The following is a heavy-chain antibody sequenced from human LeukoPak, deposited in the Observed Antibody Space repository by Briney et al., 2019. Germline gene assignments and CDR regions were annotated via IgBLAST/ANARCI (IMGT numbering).Heavy chain of an antibody. V-gene: IGHV4-34*01. CDR1: GGSFSDYS. CDR3: AREGYSGYGEIGY. CDR2: INHSGST. J-gene: IGHJ4*02. D-gene: IGHD5-12*01. Sequence: TSETLSLTCAVYGGSFSDYSWSWIRQPPGKGLEWIGEINHSGSTNYNPSLKSRVTISVDKSKNQFSLKLSSVTAADTAVYYCAREGYSGYGEIGYWGQGTLVTVSS.